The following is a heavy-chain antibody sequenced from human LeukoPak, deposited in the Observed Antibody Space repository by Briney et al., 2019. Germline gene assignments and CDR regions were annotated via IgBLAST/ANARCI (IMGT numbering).Heavy chain of an antibody. CDR3: ARLNHPDSGSPDDAFDI. V-gene: IGHV1-18*01. Sequence: ASVKVSCKASGYTFTSYGISRVRQAPGQGLEWMGWISAYNGNTNYAQKLQGRVTMTTDTSTSTAYMELRSLRSDDTAVYYCARLNHPDSGSPDDAFDIWGQGTMVTVSS. CDR1: GYTFTSYG. D-gene: IGHD1-26*01. J-gene: IGHJ3*02. CDR2: ISAYNGNT.